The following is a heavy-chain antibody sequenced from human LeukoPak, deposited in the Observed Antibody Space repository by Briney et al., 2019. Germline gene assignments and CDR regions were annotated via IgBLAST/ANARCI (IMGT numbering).Heavy chain of an antibody. CDR3: ARRDHTGRSHAWFDP. CDR1: GGSVSTISHF. V-gene: IGHV4-39*01. Sequence: PSETLSLTCTVSGGSVSTISHFWDWVRQPPGKGLEWIVSLSDTGTTYYNPSFESRVTMSVDTSKNQFSLKLSSVTAADTAVYYCARRDHTGRSHAWFDPWGQGTLVTVSS. D-gene: IGHD1-14*01. CDR2: LSDTGTT. J-gene: IGHJ5*02.